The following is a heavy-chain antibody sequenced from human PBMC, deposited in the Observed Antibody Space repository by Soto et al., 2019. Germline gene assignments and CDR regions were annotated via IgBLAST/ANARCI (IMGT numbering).Heavy chain of an antibody. V-gene: IGHV3-48*03. CDR1: GFTFSSYE. CDR2: ISSSGSTI. D-gene: IGHD3-22*01. Sequence: EVQLVESGGGLVQPGGSLRLSCAASGFTFSSYEMNWVRQAPGKGLEWVAYISSSGSTIYYADSVKGRFTISRDNAKNSLYLKMNSLRAEDTAVYYCARVIVVVITDPDAFDIWGQGTMVTVSS. J-gene: IGHJ3*02. CDR3: ARVIVVVITDPDAFDI.